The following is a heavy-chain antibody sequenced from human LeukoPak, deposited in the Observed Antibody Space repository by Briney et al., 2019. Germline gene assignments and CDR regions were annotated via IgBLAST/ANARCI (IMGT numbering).Heavy chain of an antibody. CDR2: IIPIFGTA. CDR1: GGTFSSYA. D-gene: IGHD2-2*01. CDR3: ARGGYCSSTSCPPRRDFQH. Sequence: SVKVSCKASGGTFSSYAISWVRQAPGQGLEWMGGIIPIFGTANYAQKFQGRVTITTDESTSTAYMELSSLRSEDTAVYYCARGGYCSSTSCPPRRDFQHWGQGTLVTVSS. V-gene: IGHV1-69*05. J-gene: IGHJ1*01.